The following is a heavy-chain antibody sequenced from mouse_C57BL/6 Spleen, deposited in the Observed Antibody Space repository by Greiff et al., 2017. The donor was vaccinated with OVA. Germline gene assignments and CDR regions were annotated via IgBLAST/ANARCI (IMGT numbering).Heavy chain of an antibody. V-gene: IGHV5-4*03. D-gene: IGHD2-4*01. CDR2: ISDGGSYT. J-gene: IGHJ4*01. CDR1: GFTFSSYA. CDR3: ASYDYDEWDY. Sequence: EVNVVESGGGLVKPRGSLKLSCAASGFTFSSYAMSWVRQTPEKRLEWVATISDGGSYTYYPDNVKGRFTISRDNAKNNLYLQMSHLKSEDTAMYYCASYDYDEWDYWGQGTSVTVSS.